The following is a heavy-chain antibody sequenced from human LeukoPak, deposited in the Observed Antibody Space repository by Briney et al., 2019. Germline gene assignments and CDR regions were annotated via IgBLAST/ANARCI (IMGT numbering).Heavy chain of an antibody. D-gene: IGHD3-10*01. J-gene: IGHJ4*02. CDR2: ISSTSSTR. CDR3: ARCGDGLPCDFDY. Sequence: GSLRLSCAASEFTFSDYYMSWVRQAPGEGLAWVSYISSTSSTRYYADSVKGRFTISRDNAKNSLYLQMNSLRAEDTAVYYCARCGDGLPCDFDYWGQGTLVTVSS. V-gene: IGHV3-11*04. CDR1: EFTFSDYY.